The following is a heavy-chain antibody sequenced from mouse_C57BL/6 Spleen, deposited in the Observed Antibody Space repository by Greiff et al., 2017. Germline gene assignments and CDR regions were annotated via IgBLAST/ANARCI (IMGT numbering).Heavy chain of an antibody. CDR1: GYSFTGYY. D-gene: IGHD1-1*01. CDR2: INPSTGGT. Sequence: VQLQQSGPELVKPGASVKISCKASGYSFTGYYMNWVKQSPEKSLEWIGEINPSTGGTTYNQKFKAKATLTVDKSSSTAYMQLKSLTSEDSAVYYCARYYYGSSPSYAMDYWGQGTSVTVSS. J-gene: IGHJ4*01. V-gene: IGHV1-42*01. CDR3: ARYYYGSSPSYAMDY.